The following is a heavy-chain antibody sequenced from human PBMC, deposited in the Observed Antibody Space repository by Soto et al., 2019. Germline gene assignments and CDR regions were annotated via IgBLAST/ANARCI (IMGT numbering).Heavy chain of an antibody. CDR2: IYYSGST. CDR3: ARGRGLGSLEWLLGYNWFDP. J-gene: IGHJ5*02. V-gene: IGHV4-61*01. D-gene: IGHD3-3*01. CDR1: GGSVSSGRYY. Sequence: SETLSLTCAVSGGSVSSGRYYGSLIRQPPGKGLEWIGYIYYSGSTNYNPSLKSRVTMSVDTSKNQFSLKLSSVTAADTAVYYCARGRGLGSLEWLLGYNWFDPWGQGTLVTVSS.